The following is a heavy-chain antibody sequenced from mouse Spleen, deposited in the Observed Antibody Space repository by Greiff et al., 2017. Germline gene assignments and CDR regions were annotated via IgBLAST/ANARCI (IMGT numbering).Heavy chain of an antibody. D-gene: IGHD2-4*01. Sequence: EVMLVESEGGLVQPGSSMKLSCTASGFTFSDYYMAWVRQVPEKGLEWVANINYDGSSTYYLDSLKSRFIISRDNAKNILYLQMSSLKSEDTATYYCARVDYDGGYFDYWGQGTTLTVSS. CDR2: INYDGSST. CDR1: GFTFSDYY. CDR3: ARVDYDGGYFDY. V-gene: IGHV5-16*01. J-gene: IGHJ2*01.